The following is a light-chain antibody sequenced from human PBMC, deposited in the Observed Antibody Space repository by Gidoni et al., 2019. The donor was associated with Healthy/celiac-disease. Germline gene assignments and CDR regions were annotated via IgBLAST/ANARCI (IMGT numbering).Light chain of an antibody. CDR1: QSVSSSY. CDR3: QQYGSSPQWT. CDR2: GAS. J-gene: IGKJ1*01. V-gene: IGKV3-20*01. Sequence: EIVLTQSPGTLSLSPGERATLSCRASQSVSSSYLAWYQQKPGQAPRLLIYGASSRATGIPDRFSGSGSGTDFTLTISRLEPEDFAVYYCQQYGSSPQWTFXXXTKVEIK.